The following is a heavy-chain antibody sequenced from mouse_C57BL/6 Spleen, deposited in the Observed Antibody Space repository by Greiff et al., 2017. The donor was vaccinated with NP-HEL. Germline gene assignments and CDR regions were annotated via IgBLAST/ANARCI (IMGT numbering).Heavy chain of an antibody. CDR1: GYTFTSYG. CDR3: ARRGNAWFAY. V-gene: IGHV1-81*01. CDR2: IYPRSGNT. D-gene: IGHD2-1*01. J-gene: IGHJ3*01. Sequence: VQLQQPGAELARPGASVKLSCKASGYTFTSYGISWVKQRTGQGLEWIGEIYPRSGNTYYNEKFKGKDTLTADKSSSTAYMELRSLTSEDSAVYFCARRGNAWFAYWGQGTLVTVSA.